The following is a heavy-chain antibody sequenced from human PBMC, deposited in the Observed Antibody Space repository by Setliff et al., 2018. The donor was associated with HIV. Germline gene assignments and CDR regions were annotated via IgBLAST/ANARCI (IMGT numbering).Heavy chain of an antibody. D-gene: IGHD7-27*01. CDR1: GGSISSGGYY. Sequence: SETLSLTCTVSGGSISSGGYYWSWIRQHPGKGLEWIGYIYYSGSTYYNSSLKSRVTISVDTSKNQFSLELRSVTAADTAVYFCARGNWGMLGYWGQGTLVTVSS. CDR2: IYYSGST. J-gene: IGHJ4*02. V-gene: IGHV4-31*03. CDR3: ARGNWGMLGY.